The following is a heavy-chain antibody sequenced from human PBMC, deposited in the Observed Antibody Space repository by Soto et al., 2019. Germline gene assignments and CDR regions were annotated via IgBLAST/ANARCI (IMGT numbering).Heavy chain of an antibody. CDR3: ARDGVGTTALCGYLDN. V-gene: IGHV3-33*01. CDR1: ESIFRCYG. CDR2: IRFDGSNI. D-gene: IGHD1-1*01. J-gene: IGHJ4*02. Sequence: GGSLRLSCAASESIFRCYGMHWVRQAPGKGLEWVAIIRFDGSNINYADFVMGRFTNSRYNSKNTLYLEMNSLRVEYTAVYYYARDGVGTTALCGYLDNWGQESLVTVS.